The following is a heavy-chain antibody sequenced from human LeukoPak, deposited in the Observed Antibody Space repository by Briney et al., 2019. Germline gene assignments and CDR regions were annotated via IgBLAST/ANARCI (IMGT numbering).Heavy chain of an antibody. V-gene: IGHV1-69*05. Sequence: ASVKVSCKASGGTFSSYAISWVRQAPGQGLEWMGGIIPIFGTANYAQKFQGRVTITTDESTSTAYMELSSLRSEDAAVYYCARAYCSSTSCPGNNFDYWGQGTLVTVSS. CDR3: ARAYCSSTSCPGNNFDY. CDR1: GGTFSSYA. J-gene: IGHJ4*02. D-gene: IGHD2-2*01. CDR2: IIPIFGTA.